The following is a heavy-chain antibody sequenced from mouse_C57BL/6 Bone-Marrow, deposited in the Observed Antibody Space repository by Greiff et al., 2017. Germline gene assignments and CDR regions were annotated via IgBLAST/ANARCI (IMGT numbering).Heavy chain of an antibody. Sequence: EVKVEESGGGLVKPGGSLKLSCAASGFTFSSYTMSWVRQTPEKRLEWVATISGGGGNIYYPDSVKGRFTISRDNAKNPLYLQMSSLRSEDTALDYCARGYYYGSSLYFDYWGQGTTLTVSS. CDR3: ARGYYYGSSLYFDY. CDR2: ISGGGGNI. V-gene: IGHV5-9*01. CDR1: GFTFSSYT. D-gene: IGHD1-1*01. J-gene: IGHJ2*01.